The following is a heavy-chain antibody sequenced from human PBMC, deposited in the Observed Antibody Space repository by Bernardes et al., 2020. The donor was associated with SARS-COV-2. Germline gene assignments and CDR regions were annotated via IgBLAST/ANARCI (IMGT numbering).Heavy chain of an antibody. Sequence: AGVKVSCKASGYTFTGYYMHWVRQAPGQGLEWMGWINPNSGGTNYAQKFQGWVTMTRDTSISTAYMELSRLRSDDTAVYYCARGLQDFWSGYYGRYGMDVWGQGTTVTVSS. D-gene: IGHD3-3*01. V-gene: IGHV1-2*04. J-gene: IGHJ6*02. CDR1: GYTFTGYY. CDR2: INPNSGGT. CDR3: ARGLQDFWSGYYGRYGMDV.